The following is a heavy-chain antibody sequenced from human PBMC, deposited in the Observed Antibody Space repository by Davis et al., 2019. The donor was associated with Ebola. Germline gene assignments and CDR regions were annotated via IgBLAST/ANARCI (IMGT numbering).Heavy chain of an antibody. V-gene: IGHV3-7*01. CDR3: AREGASSSGYSQYYYYYGMDV. D-gene: IGHD3-22*01. CDR1: GFTFSSYW. CDR2: IKQDGSEK. J-gene: IGHJ6*04. Sequence: GESLKISCAASGFTFSSYWMSWLRQAPGKGLEWVANIKQDGSEKYYVDSVKGRFTISRDNAKNSLYLQMNSLRAEDTAVYYCAREGASSSGYSQYYYYYGMDVWGKGTTVTVSS.